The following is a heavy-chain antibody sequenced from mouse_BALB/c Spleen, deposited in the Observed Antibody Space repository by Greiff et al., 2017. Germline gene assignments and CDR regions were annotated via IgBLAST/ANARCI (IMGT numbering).Heavy chain of an antibody. CDR1: GFTFSSFG. J-gene: IGHJ2*01. V-gene: IGHV5-17*02. CDR2: ISSGSSTI. D-gene: IGHD3-3*01. CDR3: ARSGTGDGYYFDY. Sequence: DVMLVESGGGLVQPGGSRKLSCAASGFTFSSFGMHWVRQAPEKGLEWVAYISSGSSTIYYADTVKGRFTISRDNPKNTLFLQMTSLRSEDTAMYYCARSGTGDGYYFDYWGQGTTLTVSS.